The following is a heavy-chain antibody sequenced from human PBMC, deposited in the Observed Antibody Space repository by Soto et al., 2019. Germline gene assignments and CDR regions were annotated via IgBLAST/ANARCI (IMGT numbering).Heavy chain of an antibody. CDR1: GFTFSSYS. J-gene: IGHJ6*03. CDR2: ISSSSSTI. CDR3: ARDLLRFLEWSTNYYMDV. V-gene: IGHV3-48*01. Sequence: GGSLRLSCAASGFTFSSYSMNWVRQAPGKGLEWVSYISSSSSTIYYADSVKGRFTISRDNAKNSLYLQMNSLRAEDTAVYYCARDLLRFLEWSTNYYMDVWGKGTTVTVSS. D-gene: IGHD3-3*01.